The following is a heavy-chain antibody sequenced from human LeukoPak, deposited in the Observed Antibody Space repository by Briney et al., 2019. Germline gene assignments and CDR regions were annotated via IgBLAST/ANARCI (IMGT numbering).Heavy chain of an antibody. CDR2: ISGSGGNT. CDR1: GFTFSSYG. CDR3: AKAASSWYSSGTY. Sequence: GGSLRLSCAASGFTFSSYGMSWVRQAPGKGLEWVSAISGSGGNTYYADSVKGRFTISRDNSKNTLYLQMNSLRAEDMAVYYCAKAASSWYSSGTYWGQGTLVTVSS. D-gene: IGHD6-19*01. J-gene: IGHJ4*02. V-gene: IGHV3-23*01.